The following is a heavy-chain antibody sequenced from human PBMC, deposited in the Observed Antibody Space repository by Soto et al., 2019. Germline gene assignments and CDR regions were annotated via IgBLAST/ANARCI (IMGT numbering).Heavy chain of an antibody. CDR3: AKDISSNYGMDV. J-gene: IGHJ6*02. CDR1: GFTFDDYT. D-gene: IGHD2-2*01. V-gene: IGHV3-43*01. Sequence: GGSLRLSCAASGFTFDDYTMHWVRQAPGKGLEWVSLISWDGGSTYYADSVKGRFTISRDNSKNSLYLQMNSLRTEDTALYYCAKDISSNYGMDVWGQGTTVTVSS. CDR2: ISWDGGST.